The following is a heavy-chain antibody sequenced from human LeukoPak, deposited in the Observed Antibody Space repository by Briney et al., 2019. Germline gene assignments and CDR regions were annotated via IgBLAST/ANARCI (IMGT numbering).Heavy chain of an antibody. V-gene: IGHV3-66*01. CDR2: IYSGGNT. CDR1: GFTFSSYW. J-gene: IGHJ3*02. Sequence: GGSLRLSCAASGFTFSSYWMSWVRQAPGKGLEWVSFIYSGGNTHYSDPVKGRFTISRDNSKNTLYLQMNSLRAEDTAVYYCARAKRNGFDIWGQGTMVTVSS. CDR3: ARAKRNGFDI.